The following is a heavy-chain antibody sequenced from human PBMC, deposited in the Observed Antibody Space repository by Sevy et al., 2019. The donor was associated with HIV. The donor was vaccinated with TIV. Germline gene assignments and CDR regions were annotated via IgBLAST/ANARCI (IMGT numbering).Heavy chain of an antibody. V-gene: IGHV3-11*01. CDR3: ARVPYYNDSSGYPYYYFDY. CDR1: GFTFSDYY. D-gene: IGHD3-22*01. Sequence: GGSLRLSCAASGFTFSDYYMSWIRQAPGKGLEWVSYISSSGSTIYYADSVKGRFTISRDNAKNSLYLQMNSLRAEDTAAYYCARVPYYNDSSGYPYYYFDYWGQGTLVTASS. J-gene: IGHJ4*02. CDR2: ISSSGSTI.